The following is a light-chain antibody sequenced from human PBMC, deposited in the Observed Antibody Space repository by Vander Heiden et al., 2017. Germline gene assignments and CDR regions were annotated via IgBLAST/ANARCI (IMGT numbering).Light chain of an antibody. J-gene: IGKJ2*01. V-gene: IGKV1-39*01. CDR3: QQSYSTPQT. CDR1: QSISSY. CDR2: AAS. Sequence: IQLTKSPSSLSASVGDRVTITCRASQSISSYLNWYQQKPGKAPKLLIYAASSLQSGVPSRFSGSGSGTDFTLTISSLQPEDFATYYCQQSYSTPQTFGQGTKLEIK.